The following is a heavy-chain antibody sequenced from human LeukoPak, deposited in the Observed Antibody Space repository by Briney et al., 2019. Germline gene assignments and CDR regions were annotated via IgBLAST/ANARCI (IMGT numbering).Heavy chain of an antibody. V-gene: IGHV3-74*01. Sequence: GGSLRLSCAASGFTFSSYWMHWVRQAPGKGLVWVSRINSDGSSTSYADSVKGRFTISRDNSKNTLYLQMNSLRAEDTAVYYCARDKVGALRSYYYYYMDVWGKGTTVTVSS. D-gene: IGHD1-26*01. CDR1: GFTFSSYW. J-gene: IGHJ6*03. CDR3: ARDKVGALRSYYYYYMDV. CDR2: INSDGSST.